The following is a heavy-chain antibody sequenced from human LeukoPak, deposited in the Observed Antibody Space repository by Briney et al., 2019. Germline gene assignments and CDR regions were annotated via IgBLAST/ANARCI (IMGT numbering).Heavy chain of an antibody. Sequence: SETLSLTCTVSGGSISSYYWSWIRQPPGKGLEWIWYIYYSGSTKYNPSLKSRVTMFVDMSKNQFSLRLSSGTAADTAVYYCARHRAYSSSSPFDYWGQGTLVTVTS. CDR3: ARHRAYSSSSPFDY. CDR1: GGSISSYY. V-gene: IGHV4-59*08. D-gene: IGHD6-6*01. J-gene: IGHJ4*02. CDR2: IYYSGST.